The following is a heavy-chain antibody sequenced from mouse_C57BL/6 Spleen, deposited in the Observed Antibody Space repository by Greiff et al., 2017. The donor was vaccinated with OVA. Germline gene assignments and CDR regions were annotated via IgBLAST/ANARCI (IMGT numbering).Heavy chain of an antibody. CDR2: IYPGSGST. D-gene: IGHD1-1*01. CDR1: GYTFTSYW. Sequence: QVHVKQPGAELVKPGASVKMSCKASGYTFTSYWITWVKQRPGQGLEWIGDIYPGSGSTNYNEKFKSKATLTVDTSSSTAYMQLSSLTSEDSAVYYCARWGYYGSSYSYWYFDVWGTGTTVTVSS. CDR3: ARWGYYGSSYSYWYFDV. V-gene: IGHV1-55*01. J-gene: IGHJ1*03.